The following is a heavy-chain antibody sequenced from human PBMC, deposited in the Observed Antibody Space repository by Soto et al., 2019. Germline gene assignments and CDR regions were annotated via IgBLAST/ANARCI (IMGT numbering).Heavy chain of an antibody. CDR1: GYHFTSYE. J-gene: IGHJ4*02. CDR2: VNPNTGYT. CDR3: ARRLPYDYGDYDY. Sequence: ASVKVSCKSSGYHFTSYEIHWIRQASGQGLEWMGWVNPNTGYTGYAQKFQGRVTTTRDTSIDTAYLELRSLKLDDTAVYYCARRLPYDYGDYDYWGQ. D-gene: IGHD4-17*01. V-gene: IGHV1-8*01.